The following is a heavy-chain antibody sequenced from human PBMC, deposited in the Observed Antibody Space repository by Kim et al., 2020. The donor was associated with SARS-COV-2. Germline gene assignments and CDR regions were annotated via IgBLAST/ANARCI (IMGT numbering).Heavy chain of an antibody. J-gene: IGHJ4*02. V-gene: IGHV4-31*02. CDR3: ARVSVVATSIFDF. Sequence: YYNPSLKSRVSVSLDTSQNQFSLKLTSVTAADTAVYYCARVSVVATSIFDFWGRGTLVTVSS. D-gene: IGHD2-15*01.